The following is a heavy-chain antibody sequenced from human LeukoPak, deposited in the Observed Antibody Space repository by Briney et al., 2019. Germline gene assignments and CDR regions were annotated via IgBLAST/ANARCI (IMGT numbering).Heavy chain of an antibody. CDR3: TRGVGTSPIYY. CDR2: IIPLFGAP. CDR1: GGSVTSYA. V-gene: IGHV1-69*05. J-gene: IGHJ4*02. D-gene: IGHD1-14*01. Sequence: GASVTVSCKASGGSVTSYAVSWVRQAPGQGLEWMGGIIPLFGAPNYAQKFQGRVTISTDESTNTAYMELSSLTSKDTAVYFCTRGVGTSPIYYWGQGTLVTVSS.